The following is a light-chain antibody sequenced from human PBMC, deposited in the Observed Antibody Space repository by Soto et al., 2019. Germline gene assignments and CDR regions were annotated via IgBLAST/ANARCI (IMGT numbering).Light chain of an antibody. CDR3: QQHNNSPLT. Sequence: EIVLTQSPATLSVSPGERATLSCRASQSVSNNLAWYQQKPGQAPRLLIYRVSTRATGIPARFGGSESGTEFTLTIRSLQSEDFAVYYCQQHNNSPLTFGGGTKVDIK. CDR2: RVS. CDR1: QSVSNN. J-gene: IGKJ4*01. V-gene: IGKV3-15*01.